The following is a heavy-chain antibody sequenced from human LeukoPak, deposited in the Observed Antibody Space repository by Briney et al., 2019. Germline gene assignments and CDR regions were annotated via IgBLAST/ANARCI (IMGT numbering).Heavy chain of an antibody. D-gene: IGHD4/OR15-4a*01. CDR3: ARSDYGTGTHFDY. CDR1: GFTFSSYS. CDR2: ISSSSYI. V-gene: IGHV3-21*01. J-gene: IGHJ4*02. Sequence: PGGSLRLSCAASGFTFSSYSMNWVRQAPGKGLEWVSSISSSSYIYYADSVKGRFTISRDNAKNSLYLQMNSLRAEDTAVYYCARSDYGTGTHFDYWGQGTLVTVSS.